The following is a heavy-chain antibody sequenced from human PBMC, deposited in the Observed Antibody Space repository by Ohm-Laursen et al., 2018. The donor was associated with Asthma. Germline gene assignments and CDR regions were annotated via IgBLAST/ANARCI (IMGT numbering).Heavy chain of an antibody. CDR3: AKGPGIAVDYYFDY. D-gene: IGHD6-19*01. CDR2: IWYDGSNK. J-gene: IGHJ4*02. V-gene: IGHV3-30*18. CDR1: GFTFSSYG. Sequence: SLRLSCAASGFTFSSYGMHWVRQAPGKGLEWVAVIWYDGSNKYYADSVKGRFTISRDNSKNTLYLQMNSLRAEDTAVYYCAKGPGIAVDYYFDYWGQGTLVTVSS.